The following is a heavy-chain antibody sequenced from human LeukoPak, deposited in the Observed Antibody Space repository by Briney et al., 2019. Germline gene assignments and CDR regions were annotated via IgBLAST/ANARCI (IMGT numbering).Heavy chain of an antibody. V-gene: IGHV3-23*01. J-gene: IGHJ3*02. D-gene: IGHD6-6*01. CDR3: AKAIAARGKGYDAFDI. Sequence: GGSLRLSCAASGVTFSSYAMSWVRQAPGKGLEWVSAISGSGGSTLYADSVKGRFTISRDNSKNTLYLQMNSLRAEGTAVYYCAKAIAARGKGYDAFDIWGQGTMVTVSS. CDR1: GVTFSSYA. CDR2: ISGSGGST.